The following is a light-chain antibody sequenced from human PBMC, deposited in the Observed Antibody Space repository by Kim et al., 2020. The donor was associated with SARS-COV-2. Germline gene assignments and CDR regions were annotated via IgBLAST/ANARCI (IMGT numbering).Light chain of an antibody. CDR1: QSISSW. J-gene: IGKJ2*01. Sequence: DIQMTQSPSTLSASVGDRVTITCRASQSISSWLAWYQQKPGKAPKLLIYKASSLESGVPSRFSGRGSETEFTLTISSLQPDDFATYYCQQYNSYPYTFGQGTKLEIK. CDR3: QQYNSYPYT. V-gene: IGKV1-5*03. CDR2: KAS.